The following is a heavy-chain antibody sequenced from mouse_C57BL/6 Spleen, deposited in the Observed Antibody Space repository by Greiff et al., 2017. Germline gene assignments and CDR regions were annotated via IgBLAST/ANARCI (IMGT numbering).Heavy chain of an antibody. D-gene: IGHD1-1*01. CDR2: IDPSDSET. Sequence: VKLQQPGAELVRPGSSVKLSCKASGYTFTSYWMHWVKQRPIQGLEWIGNIDPSDSETHYNQKFKDKATLTVDKSSSTAYMQLSSLTSEDSAVYYCARENTTVVDFDYWGQGTTLTVSS. J-gene: IGHJ2*01. CDR1: GYTFTSYW. CDR3: ARENTTVVDFDY. V-gene: IGHV1-52*01.